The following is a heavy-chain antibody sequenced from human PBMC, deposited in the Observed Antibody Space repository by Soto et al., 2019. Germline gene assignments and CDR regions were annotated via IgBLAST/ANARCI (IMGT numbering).Heavy chain of an antibody. CDR2: IDTDGGGT. CDR3: ATVFDL. CDR1: GFTLRSHR. V-gene: IGHV3-74*01. J-gene: IGHJ5*02. Sequence: EVQLVESGGGLVQPGGSLRVSCAASGFTLRSHRIHWVRQVPGKGLEWVSRIDTDGGGTSYADSVKGRFTISTDNAKTNVNLQMNGLRGEDTAVNYCATVFDLWGQGTLVTVSS.